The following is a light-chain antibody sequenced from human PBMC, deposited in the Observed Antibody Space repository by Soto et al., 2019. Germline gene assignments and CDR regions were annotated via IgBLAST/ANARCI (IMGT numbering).Light chain of an antibody. V-gene: IGKV1-5*01. CDR1: QSISSW. CDR3: QQYNSYSGT. J-gene: IGKJ1*01. CDR2: DAS. Sequence: DLPMTQSPATLSASVGDRVTITCRASQSISSWLAWYQQRPGKAPRLLIYDASSLESGVPSRFRGSGSGTELTITISSLQPDDFETYYCQQYNSYSGTFGQGTKVDIK.